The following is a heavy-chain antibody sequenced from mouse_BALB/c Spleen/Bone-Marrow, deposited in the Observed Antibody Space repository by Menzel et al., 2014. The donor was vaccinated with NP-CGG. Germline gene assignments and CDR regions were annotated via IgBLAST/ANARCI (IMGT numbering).Heavy chain of an antibody. Sequence: VQLKESGPQLVKPGASMKISCKASGYSFTGYTMNWVKQSHGKNLEWIGLINPYNGGTSYNQKFKDKATLTVDKSSSIAYMELLSLTSEDSAVYYCTRGLEYVVDYWGQGTSVPVSS. V-gene: IGHV1-18*01. J-gene: IGHJ4*01. CDR1: GYSFTGYT. D-gene: IGHD2-13*01. CDR2: INPYNGGT. CDR3: TRGLEYVVDY.